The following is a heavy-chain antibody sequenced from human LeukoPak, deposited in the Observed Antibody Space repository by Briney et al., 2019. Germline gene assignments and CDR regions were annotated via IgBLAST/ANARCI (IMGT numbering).Heavy chain of an antibody. CDR2: IIPIFGTA. CDR3: ARGGRGYSYGYYFDY. CDR1: GGTFSSYA. Sequence: SVKVSCKASGGTFSSYAISWVRQAPGQGLEWMGGIIPIFGTANYAQKFQGRVTITTDESTSTAYMELSSLRSEDTAVYYCARGGRGYSYGYYFDYWGQGTLVTVSS. J-gene: IGHJ4*02. V-gene: IGHV1-69*05. D-gene: IGHD5-18*01.